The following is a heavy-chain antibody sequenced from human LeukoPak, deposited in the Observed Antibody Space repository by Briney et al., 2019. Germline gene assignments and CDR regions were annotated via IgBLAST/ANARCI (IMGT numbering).Heavy chain of an antibody. CDR1: GGSISSPTW. Sequence: PSETLSLTCAVSGGSISSPTWWTWVRQPPGKGLEWIGEVYSSGSTNYNPSLNSRVTISLDKSRNQCSLKLNSVTAADTAVYYCASKSPASSIIITSWGQGTLVTVSS. CDR2: VYSSGST. J-gene: IGHJ4*02. D-gene: IGHD3-16*01. V-gene: IGHV4-4*02. CDR3: ASKSPASSIIITS.